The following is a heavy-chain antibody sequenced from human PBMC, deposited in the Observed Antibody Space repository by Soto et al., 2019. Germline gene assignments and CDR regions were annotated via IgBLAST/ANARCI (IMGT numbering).Heavy chain of an antibody. CDR2: IIPIFGTA. CDR1: GGTFSSYA. Sequence: ASVKVSCKASGGTFSSYAISWVRQAPGQGLEWMGGIIPIFGTANYAQKFQGRVTITADESTSTAYMEPSSLRSEDTAVYYCARDDPGGIHAFDIWGQGTMVTVSS. J-gene: IGHJ3*02. D-gene: IGHD2-15*01. CDR3: ARDDPGGIHAFDI. V-gene: IGHV1-69*13.